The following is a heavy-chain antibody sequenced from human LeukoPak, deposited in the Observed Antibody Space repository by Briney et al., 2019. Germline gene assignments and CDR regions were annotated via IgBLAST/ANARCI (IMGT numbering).Heavy chain of an antibody. D-gene: IGHD3-22*01. CDR2: IRYDGSNE. CDR3: AKLGDSSGPRDY. Sequence: GGSLRLSCAASGFTFSSYGMHWVRQAPGKGLGLVAFIRYDGSNEYYADSVKGRFTISRDNSKNTLYLQMNSLRAEDTAVYYCAKLGDSSGPRDYWGQGTLVTVSS. J-gene: IGHJ4*02. V-gene: IGHV3-30*02. CDR1: GFTFSSYG.